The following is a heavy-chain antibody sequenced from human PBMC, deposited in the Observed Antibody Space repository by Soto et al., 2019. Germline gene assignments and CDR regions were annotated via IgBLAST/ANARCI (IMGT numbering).Heavy chain of an antibody. CDR1: GYTFTRYA. Sequence: QVHFVQSGAEVKKPGASVMLSCKASGYTFTRYAMHWVRQAPGQSLEWMGWINIGNGVPKYSQKFQGRFSLTRDRSASTAYMELSGLTSEDTAVYYCAREDPPGSGWYHWFGSWGQGTLVTVSS. D-gene: IGHD6-19*01. J-gene: IGHJ5*01. CDR2: INIGNGVP. V-gene: IGHV1-3*04. CDR3: AREDPPGSGWYHWFGS.